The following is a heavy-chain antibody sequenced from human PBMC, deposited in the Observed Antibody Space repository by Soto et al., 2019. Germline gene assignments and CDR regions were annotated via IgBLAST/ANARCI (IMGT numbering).Heavy chain of an antibody. Sequence: ASVKVSCKASGYTFTSYGISWVRQAPGQGLEWMGWISAYNGNTKYAQKFQGRVTMTTDTSTSTAYMELSSLRSEDTAVYYCARLGYCTNGVCHGYYYYYMDVWGKGTTVTVSS. CDR1: GYTFTSYG. J-gene: IGHJ6*03. V-gene: IGHV1-18*01. D-gene: IGHD2-8*01. CDR3: ARLGYCTNGVCHGYYYYYMDV. CDR2: ISAYNGNT.